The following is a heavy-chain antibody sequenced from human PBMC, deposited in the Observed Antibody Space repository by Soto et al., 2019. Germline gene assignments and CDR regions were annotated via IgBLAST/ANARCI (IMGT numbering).Heavy chain of an antibody. V-gene: IGHV1-18*01. CDR1: GYTFTSYG. D-gene: IGHD1-26*01. Sequence: QVQLVQSGAEVKKPGASVKVSCKAFGYTFTSYGISWVRQAPGQGLEWMGWISDNNGNTNYAQKLQGRVTMTTDTSPSKAYMELRSPRSDDTAVYYCARDRGSYALDYWGQGTLVTVSS. CDR2: ISDNNGNT. CDR3: ARDRGSYALDY. J-gene: IGHJ4*02.